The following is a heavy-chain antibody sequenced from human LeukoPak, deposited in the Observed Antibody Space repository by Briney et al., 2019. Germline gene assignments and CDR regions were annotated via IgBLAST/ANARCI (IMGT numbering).Heavy chain of an antibody. V-gene: IGHV3-33*06. CDR3: AKAVADAFDI. Sequence: PGGSLRLSCAASGFTFSSYGMHWVRQAPGKGLEWVAVIWYDGSNKYYADSVKGRFTISRDNSKNALYLQMNSLRAEDTAVYYCAKAVADAFDIWGQGTMVTVSS. J-gene: IGHJ3*02. D-gene: IGHD6-19*01. CDR1: GFTFSSYG. CDR2: IWYDGSNK.